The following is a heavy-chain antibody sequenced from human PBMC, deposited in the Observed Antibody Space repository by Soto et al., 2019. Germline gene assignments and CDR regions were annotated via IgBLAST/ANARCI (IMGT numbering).Heavy chain of an antibody. D-gene: IGHD2-2*01. J-gene: IGHJ4*02. V-gene: IGHV4-38-2*01. CDR1: GYSISTGFN. CDR3: ARAWGTGFYQLDS. CDR2: IYHSGST. Sequence: ASETLSLTCAVSGYSISTGFNWAWIRQPPGKGLEWIGSIYHSGSTYYNLSLKSRVTISSDASKNQISLKLSSVTAADTALYYCARAWGTGFYQLDSWGQGTLVTVSS.